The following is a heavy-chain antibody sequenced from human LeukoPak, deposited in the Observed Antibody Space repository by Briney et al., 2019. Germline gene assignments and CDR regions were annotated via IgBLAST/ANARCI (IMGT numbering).Heavy chain of an antibody. CDR1: GGSFSGYY. Sequence: LSETLSLTCAVYGGSFSGYYWSWIRQPPGKGLEWIGEINHSGSTNYNPSLKSRVTISVDTSKNQFSLKLSSVTAADTAVYYCARTTGTTGPGYFDYWGQGTLVTVSS. V-gene: IGHV4-34*01. CDR2: INHSGST. CDR3: ARTTGTTGPGYFDY. D-gene: IGHD1-1*01. J-gene: IGHJ4*02.